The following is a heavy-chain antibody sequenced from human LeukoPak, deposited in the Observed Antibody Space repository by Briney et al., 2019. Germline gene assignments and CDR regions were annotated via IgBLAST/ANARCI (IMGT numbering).Heavy chain of an antibody. V-gene: IGHV1-69*06. CDR3: AREVGGSGSYYIS. CDR1: GGTFSSYA. CDR2: IIPIFGTA. J-gene: IGHJ4*02. D-gene: IGHD3-10*01. Sequence: AVKVSCKASGGTFSSYAISWVRQAPGQGLEWMGGIIPIFGTANYAQKFQGRVTITADKSTSTAYMELSSLRSEDTAVYCCAREVGGSGSYYISWGQGTLATVSS.